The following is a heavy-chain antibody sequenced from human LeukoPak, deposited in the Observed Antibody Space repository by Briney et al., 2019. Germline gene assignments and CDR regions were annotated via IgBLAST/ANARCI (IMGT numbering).Heavy chain of an antibody. D-gene: IGHD2-2*03. CDR3: ARGWIHDAFDI. CDR1: GGSISSYY. V-gene: IGHV4-59*01. J-gene: IGHJ3*02. Sequence: SETLSLTCTVSGGSISSYYWSWIRQPPGKGLEWIGYIYYSGSTNYNPSLKSRVTISVDTSKNQFSLKLSSVTAADTAVYYYARGWIHDAFDIWGQGKMVTVSS. CDR2: IYYSGST.